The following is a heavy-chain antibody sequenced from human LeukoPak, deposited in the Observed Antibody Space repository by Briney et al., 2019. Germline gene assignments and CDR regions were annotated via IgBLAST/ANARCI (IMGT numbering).Heavy chain of an antibody. V-gene: IGHV1-2*02. J-gene: IGHJ4*02. D-gene: IGHD3-3*02. CDR3: ARGGHIFGVIIDY. CDR2: INPNSGGT. Sequence: ASVKVSCKASGYTFTGYYMHWVRQAPGQGLEWMGWINPNSGGTNYAQKFQGRVTMTTDTSTSTAYMELRSLRSDDTAVYYCARGGHIFGVIIDYWGQGTLVTVSS. CDR1: GYTFTGYY.